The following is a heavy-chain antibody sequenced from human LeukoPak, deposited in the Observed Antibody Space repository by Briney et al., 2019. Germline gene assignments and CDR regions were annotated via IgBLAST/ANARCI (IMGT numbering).Heavy chain of an antibody. CDR2: IYYSGST. CDR1: GGSISSGDYY. D-gene: IGHD3-3*01. Sequence: SQTLSLTCTVSGGSISSGDYYWSWIRQPLGKGLEWIGYIYYSGSTYYNPSLKSRVTISVDRSKNQFSLKLSSVTAADTAMYYCARDSPRGTISYWGQGTLVTVSS. V-gene: IGHV4-30-4*08. CDR3: ARDSPRGTISY. J-gene: IGHJ4*02.